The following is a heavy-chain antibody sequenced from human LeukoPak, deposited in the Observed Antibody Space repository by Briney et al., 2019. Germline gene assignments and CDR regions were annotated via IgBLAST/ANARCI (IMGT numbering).Heavy chain of an antibody. CDR2: IIPIFGTA. Sequence: ASVKVSCKASGYSLTNSGISWVRQAPGQGLEWVGGIIPIFGTANYAQKFQGRVTITADESTSTAYMELSSLRSEDTAVYYCAGGDCSGGSCNYLPYNWLDPWGQGTLVTVSS. CDR3: AGGDCSGGSCNYLPYNWLDP. J-gene: IGHJ5*02. CDR1: GYSLTNSG. D-gene: IGHD2-15*01. V-gene: IGHV1-69*13.